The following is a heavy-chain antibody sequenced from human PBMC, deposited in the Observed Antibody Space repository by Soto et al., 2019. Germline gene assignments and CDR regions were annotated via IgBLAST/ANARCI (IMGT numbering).Heavy chain of an antibody. Sequence: GSLRLSCAASGFTFSSYWMSWVRQAPGKGLEWVANIKQDGSEKYYVDSVKGRFTISRDNAKNSLYLQMNSLRAEDMAVYYCARVTYSSSWGLFYYYYGMDVWGQGTTVTVSS. V-gene: IGHV3-7*03. D-gene: IGHD6-13*01. J-gene: IGHJ6*02. CDR3: ARVTYSSSWGLFYYYYGMDV. CDR1: GFTFSSYW. CDR2: IKQDGSEK.